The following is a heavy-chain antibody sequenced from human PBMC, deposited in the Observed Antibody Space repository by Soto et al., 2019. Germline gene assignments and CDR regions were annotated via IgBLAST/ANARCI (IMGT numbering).Heavy chain of an antibody. J-gene: IGHJ3*01. V-gene: IGHV1-69*02. D-gene: IGHD5-12*01. Sequence: QVQLVQSGAEVRKPGSSVKVSCKASGVTFSSYTISWVRQAPGQGLEWMGRIIPVLGVANYAPKFQGRLASIADEPTGTVYMDLSSLRSEDPAISYARWLINGDSDVSDFWGQGTFITVSS. CDR2: IIPVLGVA. CDR3: ARWLINGDSDVSDF. CDR1: GVTFSSYT.